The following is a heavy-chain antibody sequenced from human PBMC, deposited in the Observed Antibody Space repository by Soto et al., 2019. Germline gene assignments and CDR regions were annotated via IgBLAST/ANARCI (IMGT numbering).Heavy chain of an antibody. CDR3: ASTPRLYGSYFLGWFDP. Sequence: SETLSLTCTVSGGSISSYYWSWIRQPPGKGLEWIGYIYYSGSTNYNPSLKSRVTISVDTSKNQFSLKLSSVTAADTAVYYCASTPRLYGSYFLGWFDPWGQGTLVTVSS. CDR1: GGSISSYY. V-gene: IGHV4-59*01. CDR2: IYYSGST. J-gene: IGHJ5*02. D-gene: IGHD1-26*01.